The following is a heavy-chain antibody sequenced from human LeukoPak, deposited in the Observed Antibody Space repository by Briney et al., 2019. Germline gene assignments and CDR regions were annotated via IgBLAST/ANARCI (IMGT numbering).Heavy chain of an antibody. CDR2: ISAYNGNT. D-gene: IGHD6-13*01. J-gene: IGHJ6*02. CDR3: ASMRYSSSYLGYYYYGMDV. CDR1: GYSFTSYW. V-gene: IGHV1-18*04. Sequence: GESLKISCKGFGYSFTSYWIGWVRQAPGQGLEWMGWISAYNGNTNYAQKLQGRVTMTTDTSTSTAYMELRSLRSDDTAVYYCASMRYSSSYLGYYYYGMDVWGQGTTVTVSS.